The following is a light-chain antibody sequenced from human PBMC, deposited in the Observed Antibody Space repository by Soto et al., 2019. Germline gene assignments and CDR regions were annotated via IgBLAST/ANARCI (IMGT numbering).Light chain of an antibody. CDR2: NSN. J-gene: IGLJ2*01. Sequence: QSVLTQPPSASGTPGQRVAISCSGGNSNIGINPVNWYLHLPGTAPKLLIYNSNQRPSGVPDRCSGSKSGTSASLAISGLQSEDEADYFCSAWDDTIYGPVFGGGTKLTVL. CDR3: SAWDDTIYGPV. CDR1: NSNIGINP. V-gene: IGLV1-44*01.